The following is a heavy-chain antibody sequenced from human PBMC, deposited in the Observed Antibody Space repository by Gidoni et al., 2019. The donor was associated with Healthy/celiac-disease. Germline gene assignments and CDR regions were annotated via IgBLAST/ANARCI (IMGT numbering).Heavy chain of an antibody. V-gene: IGHV4-61*02. Sequence: QVQLQESGPGLVKPSQTLSLTCPVSGCSIPSGSYYWNWIRQPAGKGLEWIGRIYTSGTTSYNPSLKSRVTITVDTSKNQFSLKLSSVTAADTAVYYCARVSDFWSGYRGFDPWGQGTLVTVSS. CDR3: ARVSDFWSGYRGFDP. CDR2: IYTSGTT. CDR1: GCSIPSGSYY. J-gene: IGHJ5*02. D-gene: IGHD3-3*01.